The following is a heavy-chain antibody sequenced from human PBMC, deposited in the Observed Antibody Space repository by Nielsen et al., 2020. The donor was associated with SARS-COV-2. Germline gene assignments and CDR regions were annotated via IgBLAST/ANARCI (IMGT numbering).Heavy chain of an antibody. CDR2: ISYDGTIK. V-gene: IGHV3-30-3*01. CDR3: ARPQSGSYREPFDY. Sequence: GESLKISCAASGFTFSSYSMHWVRQAPGKGLEWVAVISYDGTIKYYADSVKGRFTVSRDNSKNTLYLHMNSLRAEDTALYNCARPQSGSYREPFDYWGQGTLVTVSS. D-gene: IGHD1-26*01. CDR1: GFTFSSYS. J-gene: IGHJ4*02.